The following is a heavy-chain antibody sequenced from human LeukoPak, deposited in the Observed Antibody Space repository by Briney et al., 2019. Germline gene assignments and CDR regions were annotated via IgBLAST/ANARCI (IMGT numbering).Heavy chain of an antibody. CDR3: VRGERLGGDY. D-gene: IGHD6-25*01. V-gene: IGHV4-59*01. Sequence: PSETLSLTCSVSGVSISSYHWSWIRQSPGKGLEWIGYISYSGGANYNPSLKSRVIISLDTSKNQFSLQLSSVTAADTAVYYCVRGERLGGDYWGHGILVTVSS. J-gene: IGHJ4*01. CDR2: ISYSGGA. CDR1: GVSISSYH.